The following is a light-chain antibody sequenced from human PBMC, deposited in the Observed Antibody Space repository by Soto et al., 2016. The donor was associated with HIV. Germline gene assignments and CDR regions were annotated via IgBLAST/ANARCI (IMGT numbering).Light chain of an antibody. J-gene: IGKJ5*01. V-gene: IGKV1-5*01. CDR1: QSISSW. CDR3: QQYNSYSIT. CDR2: GAS. Sequence: DIQMTQSPASVSASVGDRVTITCRASQSISSWLAWYQQKPGKAPKLLIYGASGLQSGVPSRFSGSGSGTEFTLTISSLQPDDFATYYCQQYNSYSITFGQGTRLEIK.